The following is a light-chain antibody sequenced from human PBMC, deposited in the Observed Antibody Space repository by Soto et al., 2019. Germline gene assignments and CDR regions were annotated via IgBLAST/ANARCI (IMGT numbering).Light chain of an antibody. V-gene: IGKV1-5*01. J-gene: IGKJ1*01. CDR1: QHISSW. CDR3: QQYNRDPWT. CDR2: HAY. Sequence: DIQMTHSPSTLSAPVGDRVSLTCRASQHISSWLAWYQQKPGKAPKLLIYHAYSLESGVPSRFSGSESGTEFTLTINSLQPDDFATYHCQQYNRDPWTFGQGSKGE.